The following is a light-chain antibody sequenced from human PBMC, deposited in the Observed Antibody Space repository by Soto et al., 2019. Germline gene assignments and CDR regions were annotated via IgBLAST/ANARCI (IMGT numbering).Light chain of an antibody. J-gene: IGLJ7*01. V-gene: IGLV2-14*01. Sequence: QSVLTQPASVSGSPGQSITISCTGTSSDVGGYNYVSWYQQHPGKAPKLMIYDVSNQPSGVSNRFSGSKSGNTASLTISGLQAEDEADYYCSSYTSSSTLVFGGGTQLTVL. CDR3: SSYTSSSTLV. CDR1: SSDVGGYNY. CDR2: DVS.